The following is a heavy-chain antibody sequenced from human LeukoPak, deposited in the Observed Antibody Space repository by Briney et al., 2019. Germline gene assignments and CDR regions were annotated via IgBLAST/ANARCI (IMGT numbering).Heavy chain of an antibody. Sequence: PGGSLRLSCAASGFTFSSYSMNWVRQAPGKGLEWVSSISSSSSYIYYADSVKGRFTISRDNAKNSLYLQMNSLRAEDTAVYYCAKSYYDFWSGKPDAFDIWGQGTMVTVSS. V-gene: IGHV3-21*01. D-gene: IGHD3-3*01. CDR3: AKSYYDFWSGKPDAFDI. CDR2: ISSSSSYI. CDR1: GFTFSSYS. J-gene: IGHJ3*02.